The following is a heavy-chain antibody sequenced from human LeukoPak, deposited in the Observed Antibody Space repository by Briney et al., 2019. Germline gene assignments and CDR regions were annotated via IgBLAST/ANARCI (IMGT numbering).Heavy chain of an antibody. CDR1: GFIFSRCW. Sequence: GESLRLSCAASGFIFSRCWMTWVRQAPGKGLEWVSAISGSGGSTYYADSVKGRFTISRDNSKNTLYLQMNSLRAEDTAVYYCARLYSYGENWGQGTLVTVSS. V-gene: IGHV3-23*01. J-gene: IGHJ4*02. CDR3: ARLYSYGEN. CDR2: ISGSGGST. D-gene: IGHD5-18*01.